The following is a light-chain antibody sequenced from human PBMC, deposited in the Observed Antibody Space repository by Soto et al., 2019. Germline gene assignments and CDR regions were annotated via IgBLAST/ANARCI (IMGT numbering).Light chain of an antibody. J-gene: IGKJ4*02. CDR2: KAS. V-gene: IGKV1-5*03. CDR1: QSISSW. Sequence: DIQMTQSPSTLSASVGDRVTITCRASQSISSWLAWYQQKPGKAPKLLIYKASSLESGDPSRFSASGSRTEFTLTISSLQPDDFPTYYCQLYNSYSSLTFGGGTKLEI. CDR3: QLYNSYSSLT.